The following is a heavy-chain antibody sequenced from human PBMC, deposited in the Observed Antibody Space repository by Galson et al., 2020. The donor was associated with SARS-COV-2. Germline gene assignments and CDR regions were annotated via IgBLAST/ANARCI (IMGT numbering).Heavy chain of an antibody. D-gene: IGHD1-1*01. Sequence: GGSLRLSCAASGFTVSSNYMSWVRQAPGKGLEWVSVIYSGGNTNYADSVKGRFTISRDNSKNTLYLQMNSLRAEDTGVYYCAIGNMYYFDNWGQGSLVTVSS. CDR1: GFTVSSNY. V-gene: IGHV3-53*01. J-gene: IGHJ4*02. CDR2: IYSGGNT. CDR3: AIGNMYYFDN.